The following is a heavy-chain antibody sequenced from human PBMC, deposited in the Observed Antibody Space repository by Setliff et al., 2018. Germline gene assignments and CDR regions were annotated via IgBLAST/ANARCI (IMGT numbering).Heavy chain of an antibody. D-gene: IGHD3-3*01. J-gene: IGHJ4*02. Sequence: ASVKVSCKASGYTFTSYYMHWVRQAPGQGLEWMGVINPSGGSTTYAQRFQGRVTMTKDTSTSTVYMYLSSLRSEDTAVYYCARESTAKNFWGEYSDYWGQGTLVTVSS. CDR3: ARESTAKNFWGEYSDY. CDR2: INPSGGST. CDR1: GYTFTSYY. V-gene: IGHV1-46*01.